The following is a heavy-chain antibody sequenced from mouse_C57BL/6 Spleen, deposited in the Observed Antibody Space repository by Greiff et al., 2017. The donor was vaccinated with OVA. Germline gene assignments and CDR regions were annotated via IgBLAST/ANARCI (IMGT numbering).Heavy chain of an antibody. CDR2: IDPEDGDT. Sequence: EVQLVEPGAELVKPGASVKLSCTASGFNFKDYYMHWVKQRTEQGLEWIGRIDPEDGDTKYTPKFQGKATITADTSSNTAYLQLSSLTSEDTAVYYCAEIREGYFDVWGTGTTVTVSS. CDR3: AEIREGYFDV. CDR1: GFNFKDYY. J-gene: IGHJ1*03. V-gene: IGHV14-2*01.